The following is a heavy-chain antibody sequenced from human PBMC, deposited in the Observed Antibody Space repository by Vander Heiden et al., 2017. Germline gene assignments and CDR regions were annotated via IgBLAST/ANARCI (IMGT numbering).Heavy chain of an antibody. CDR2: INHSGST. D-gene: IGHD3-10*01. J-gene: IGHJ4*02. CDR1: GGSFSGYY. V-gene: IGHV4-34*01. CDR3: ARVSGYYGSGSYLIYDY. Sequence: QVQLQQWGAGLLKPSETLSLPCAVYGGSFSGYYWSWIRQPPGKGLEWIGEINHSGSTNYNPSLKSRVTISVDTSKNQFSLKLSSVTAADTAVYYCARVSGYYGSGSYLIYDYWGQGTLVTVSS.